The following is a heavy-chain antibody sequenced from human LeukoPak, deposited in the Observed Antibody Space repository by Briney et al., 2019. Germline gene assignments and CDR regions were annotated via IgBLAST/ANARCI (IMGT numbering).Heavy chain of an antibody. D-gene: IGHD3-10*01. CDR3: ARPNYYGSGSSYGMDV. J-gene: IGHJ6*02. CDR1: GYTFTSYD. V-gene: IGHV1-8*01. CDR2: MNPNSGNT. Sequence: ASVKVSCKASGYTFTSYDINWVRQATGQGLEWMGWMNPNSGNTGYAQKFQGRVTMTRNTSISTAYMELSSLRSEDTAVYYCARPNYYGSGSSYGMDVWGQGTTVTVSS.